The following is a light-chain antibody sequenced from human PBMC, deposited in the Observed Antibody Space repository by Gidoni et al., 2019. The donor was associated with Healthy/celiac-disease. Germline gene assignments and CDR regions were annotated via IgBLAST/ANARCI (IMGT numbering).Light chain of an antibody. CDR1: QSVSSY. Sequence: EIVLTQSPATLSLSPGERATLSCRARQSVSSYLAWYQQKPGQAPRLLIYDASNMATVIPATFSGSGSVTDFTLTISSLEPEYFAVYYWQQRSNWLTFGGGTKVEIK. J-gene: IGKJ4*01. CDR3: QQRSNWLT. V-gene: IGKV3-11*01. CDR2: DAS.